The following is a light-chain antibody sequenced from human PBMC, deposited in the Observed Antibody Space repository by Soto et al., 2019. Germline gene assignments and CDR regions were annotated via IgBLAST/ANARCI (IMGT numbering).Light chain of an antibody. CDR2: AAS. J-gene: IGKJ1*01. V-gene: IGKV1-39*01. CDR1: QSISSY. Sequence: GDRVTITCRASQSISSYLNWYQQKPGKAPKLLIYAASSLQSGVPSRFSGSGSGTDFTLTISSLQPEDFATYYCQHRWTFGQGTKVEIK. CDR3: QHRWT.